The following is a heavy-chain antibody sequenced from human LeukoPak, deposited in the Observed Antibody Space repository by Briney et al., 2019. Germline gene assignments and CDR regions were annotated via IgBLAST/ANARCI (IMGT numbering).Heavy chain of an antibody. CDR1: GGSFSGYY. CDR3: ARVLPRTGGATRLRRPELNWFDP. J-gene: IGHJ5*02. Sequence: PSETLSLTCAVYGGSFSGYYWSWIRHPPGKGLEWIGEINHSGSTNYNPSLKSRVTISVDTSKNQFSLKLSSATAADTAVYYCARVLPRTGGATRLRRPELNWFDPWGQGTLVTVSS. V-gene: IGHV4-34*01. D-gene: IGHD1-26*01. CDR2: INHSGST.